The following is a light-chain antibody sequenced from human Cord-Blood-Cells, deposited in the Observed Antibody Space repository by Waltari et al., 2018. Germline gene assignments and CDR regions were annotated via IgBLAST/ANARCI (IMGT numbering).Light chain of an antibody. J-gene: IGLJ3*02. V-gene: IGLV2-23*01. CDR1: SSDVGSYNL. CDR2: EGS. Sequence: QSALTQPASVSGSPGQSITISCTGTSSDVGSYNLVSWYQQHPGEAPKPSVYEGSKRASVVSNRFSGSKSGNTASLTISGLQAEDEADYYCCSYAGSSTWVFGGGTKLTVL. CDR3: CSYAGSSTWV.